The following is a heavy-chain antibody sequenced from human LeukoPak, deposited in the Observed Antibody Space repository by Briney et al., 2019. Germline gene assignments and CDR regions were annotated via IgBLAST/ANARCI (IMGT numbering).Heavy chain of an antibody. Sequence: SETLSLTCAVSGGSISSSGYSWSWIRQPPGKGLEWIGYIHHTGSTYYNPSLKSRVTISVDRSKNQFSLKLSSVTAADTAVYYCARETPPGYYYGMDVWGQGTTVTVSS. CDR3: ARETPPGYYYGMDV. CDR2: IHHTGST. CDR1: GGSISSSGYS. J-gene: IGHJ6*02. V-gene: IGHV4-30-2*01.